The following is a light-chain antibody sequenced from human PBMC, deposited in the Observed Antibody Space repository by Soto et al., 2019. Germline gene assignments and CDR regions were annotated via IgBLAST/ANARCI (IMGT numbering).Light chain of an antibody. CDR2: NNN. CDR3: ATWDDDLYTPI. J-gene: IGLJ2*01. CDR1: SSNIESNW. Sequence: QSVVTQAPSVSGTPGQRVTISCSGSSSNIESNWVYWYQQLPGTAPKLLIYNNNQRPSGVPDRFSGSKSGTSASLAITGLRSDDEADYYCATWDDDLYTPIIGAGTKVTVL. V-gene: IGLV1-47*02.